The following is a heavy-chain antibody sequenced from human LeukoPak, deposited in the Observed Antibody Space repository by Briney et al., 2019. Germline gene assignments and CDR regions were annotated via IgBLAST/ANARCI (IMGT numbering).Heavy chain of an antibody. Sequence: SETLSLTCTVSGGSISSSSYYWGWIRQPPGKGLEWIGSIYYSGSTYYNPSLKSRVTISVDTSKNQFSLKLSSVTAADTAVYYCARLGDFWSGSAGVDYWGQGSLVSVST. J-gene: IGHJ4*02. D-gene: IGHD3-3*01. V-gene: IGHV4-39*01. CDR2: IYYSGST. CDR1: GGSISSSSYY. CDR3: ARLGDFWSGSAGVDY.